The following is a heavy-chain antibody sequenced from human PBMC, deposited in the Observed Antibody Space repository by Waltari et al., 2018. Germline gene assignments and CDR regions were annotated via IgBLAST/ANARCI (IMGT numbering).Heavy chain of an antibody. D-gene: IGHD3-10*01. Sequence: QVQLVQSGAEVKKPGASVKVSCKASGYIFTGYYMHWVRQAPGQGLEWMGWINPNSGGTNYAQKFQGRVTMTRDTSISTAYMELSRLRSDDTAVYYCARGGVNRIYGSGSLPEWFWFDPWGQGTLVTVSS. V-gene: IGHV1-2*02. CDR1: GYIFTGYY. J-gene: IGHJ5*02. CDR2: INPNSGGT. CDR3: ARGGVNRIYGSGSLPEWFWFDP.